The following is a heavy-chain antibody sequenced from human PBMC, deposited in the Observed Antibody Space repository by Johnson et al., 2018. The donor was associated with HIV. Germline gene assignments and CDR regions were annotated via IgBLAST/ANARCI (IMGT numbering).Heavy chain of an antibody. V-gene: IGHV3-66*02. D-gene: IGHD5-18*01. CDR3: ARVSLAYSYGYDAFDI. Sequence: VQLVESGGGLVQPGGSLRLSCAASGFTVSSNYMNWVRQAPGKGLEWVSIIYSGGSAYYADSVKGRFTISRDNSKNTLYLQMNSLRVEDTAVYYCARVSLAYSYGYDAFDIWGQGTMVTVSS. J-gene: IGHJ3*02. CDR2: IYSGGSA. CDR1: GFTVSSNY.